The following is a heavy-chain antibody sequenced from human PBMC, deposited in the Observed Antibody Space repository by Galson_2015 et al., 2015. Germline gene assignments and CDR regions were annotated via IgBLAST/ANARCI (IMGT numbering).Heavy chain of an antibody. V-gene: IGHV6-1*01. CDR1: GDSVSSHSAA. CDR2: TYYNSKWYN. CDR3: ARTSAIGTDY. D-gene: IGHD1-1*01. Sequence: CAISGDSVSSHSAAWNWIRQSPSRGLEWLGRTYYNSKWYNDYASSVKSRISISPDTSKNQFSLHLNSVTPEDTAVYYCARTSAIGTDYWGQGTLVTVSS. J-gene: IGHJ4*02.